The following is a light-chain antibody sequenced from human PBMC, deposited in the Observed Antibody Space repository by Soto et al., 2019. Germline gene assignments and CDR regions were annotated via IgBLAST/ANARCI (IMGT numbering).Light chain of an antibody. Sequence: EIVMTQSPATLSVSPGERATLSCRASQRVSSNLAWYQQKPGQAPRLLIYGASTRATGIRARFSGSGSGTEFTLTISSLQSEDFAVYYCQQYNNWPPGFTFGPGTKVDIK. J-gene: IGKJ3*01. V-gene: IGKV3-15*01. CDR2: GAS. CDR3: QQYNNWPPGFT. CDR1: QRVSSN.